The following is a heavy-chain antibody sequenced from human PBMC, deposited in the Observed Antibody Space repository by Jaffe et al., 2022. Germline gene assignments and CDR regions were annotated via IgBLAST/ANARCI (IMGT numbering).Heavy chain of an antibody. Sequence: QVQLQESGPGLVKPSETLSLTCAVSGYSISSGYYWGWIRQPPGKGLEWIGSIYHSGSTYYNPSLKSRVTISVDTSKNQFSLKLSSVTAADTAVYYCARDLGMVRGVNNWFDPWGQGTLVTVSS. CDR1: GYSISSGYY. V-gene: IGHV4-38-2*02. CDR3: ARDLGMVRGVNNWFDP. D-gene: IGHD3-10*01. CDR2: IYHSGST. J-gene: IGHJ5*02.